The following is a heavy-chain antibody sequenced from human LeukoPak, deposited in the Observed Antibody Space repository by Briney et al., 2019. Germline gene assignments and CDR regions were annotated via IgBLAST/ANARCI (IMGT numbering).Heavy chain of an antibody. J-gene: IGHJ4*02. D-gene: IGHD1-26*01. CDR3: ARVAVGAVDY. CDR2: IYYSGST. V-gene: IGHV4-59*01. CDR1: GGSISSYY. Sequence: SETLSLTCTVSGGSISSYYWSWIRQPPGRGLEWIGYIYYSGSTNYNPSLKSRVTISVDTSKNQFSLKLSSVTAADTAVYYCARVAVGAVDYWGQGTLVTVSS.